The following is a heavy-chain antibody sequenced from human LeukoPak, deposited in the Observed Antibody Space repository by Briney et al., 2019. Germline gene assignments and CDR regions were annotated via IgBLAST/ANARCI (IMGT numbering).Heavy chain of an antibody. Sequence: GGSLRLSCAASGFPFSSYGMHGVRQAPGRGLEWVAVIWYDGSNKYYGDSVKGRFTISRDNSKKTLYLQMNSLRVEDTTVYYCARGDGYNDAEYLQHWGQGTLVTVS. D-gene: IGHD5-24*01. CDR3: ARGDGYNDAEYLQH. CDR2: IWYDGSNK. J-gene: IGHJ1*01. CDR1: GFPFSSYG. V-gene: IGHV3-33*01.